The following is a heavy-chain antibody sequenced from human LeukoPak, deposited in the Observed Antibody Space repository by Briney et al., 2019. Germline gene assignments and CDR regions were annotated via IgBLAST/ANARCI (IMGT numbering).Heavy chain of an antibody. CDR2: FDPEDGET. CDR3: ATVVVITTVDAFDI. J-gene: IGHJ3*02. Sequence: ASVKVSCKVYGYTLTELSMHWVRQAPGKGLEWMGGFDPEDGETIYAQKFQGRVTMTEDTSTDTAYMELSRLRSEDTAVYYCATVVVITTVDAFDIWGQGTMVTVSS. CDR1: GYTLTELS. D-gene: IGHD3-22*01. V-gene: IGHV1-24*01.